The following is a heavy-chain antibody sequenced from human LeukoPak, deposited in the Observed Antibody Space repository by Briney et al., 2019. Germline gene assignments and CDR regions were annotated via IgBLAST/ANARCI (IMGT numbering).Heavy chain of an antibody. V-gene: IGHV4-4*09. CDR1: NGSISSYH. D-gene: IGHD3-10*01. J-gene: IGHJ4*02. CDR3: ARLRVSGSYLYYFDY. Sequence: PSETLSLTCTVSNGSISSYHWSWVRQPPGKGLEWIGYILTSGTTNYNPSLKSRLTISVDTSTNRFTLKLSSVTAADTAVYYCARLRVSGSYLYYFDYWGQGTLVTVSS. CDR2: ILTSGTT.